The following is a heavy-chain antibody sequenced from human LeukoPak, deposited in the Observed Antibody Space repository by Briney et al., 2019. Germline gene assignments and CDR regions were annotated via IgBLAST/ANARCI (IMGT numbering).Heavy chain of an antibody. V-gene: IGHV1-2*02. D-gene: IGHD4-11*01. CDR2: INPNTAGT. CDR1: GYTFTGYY. J-gene: IGHJ6*03. Sequence: GASVKVSCKASGYTFTGYYFHWVRQAPGQGLEWMGWINPNTAGTNYAQKFLGGVTLTWDTSISTAYMELNRLASDDTAVYYCATSAGDYRAGHYYYMGVWGKGTSVTVSS. CDR3: ATSAGDYRAGHYYYMGV.